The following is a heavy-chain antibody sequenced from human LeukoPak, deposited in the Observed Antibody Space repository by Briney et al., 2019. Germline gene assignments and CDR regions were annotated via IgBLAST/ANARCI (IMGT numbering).Heavy chain of an antibody. CDR3: AMDYDSSGYYYPLDY. V-gene: IGHV1-18*01. CDR2: ISAYNGNT. J-gene: IGHJ4*02. CDR1: GYTFTGYG. D-gene: IGHD3-22*01. Sequence: ASVKVSCKASGYTFTGYGISWVRQAPGQGLEWMGWISAYNGNTNYAQKLQGRVTMTTDTSTSTAYMELRSLRSDDTAVYYCAMDYDSSGYYYPLDYWGQGTLVTVSS.